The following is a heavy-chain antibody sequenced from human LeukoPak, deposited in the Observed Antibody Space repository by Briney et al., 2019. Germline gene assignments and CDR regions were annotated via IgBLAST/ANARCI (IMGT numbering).Heavy chain of an antibody. D-gene: IGHD3-22*01. Sequence: ASVKVSCKASGYTFTGYYMHWVRQAPGQGLEWMGIINPSGGSTSYAQKFQGRVTMTRDTSTSTVYMELSSLRSEDTAVYYCASEGYYYDSSGYYYTDYWGQGTLVTASS. CDR1: GYTFTGYY. CDR3: ASEGYYYDSSGYYYTDY. V-gene: IGHV1-46*01. CDR2: INPSGGST. J-gene: IGHJ4*02.